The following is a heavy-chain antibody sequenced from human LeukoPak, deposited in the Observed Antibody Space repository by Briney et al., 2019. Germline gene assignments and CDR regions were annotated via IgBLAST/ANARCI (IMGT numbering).Heavy chain of an antibody. V-gene: IGHV3-73*01. D-gene: IGHD3-16*02. CDR2: IRSKANSYAT. CDR1: GFTFSGSA. Sequence: GGSLRLSWAASGFTFSGSAMHWVRQASGKGLEWVGRIRSKANSYATAYAASVKGRFTISRDDSKNTANLQMNSLKSEDTAVYYCTRSPRPYVWGSYLSGAFDIWGQGTMVTVSS. CDR3: TRSPRPYVWGSYLSGAFDI. J-gene: IGHJ3*02.